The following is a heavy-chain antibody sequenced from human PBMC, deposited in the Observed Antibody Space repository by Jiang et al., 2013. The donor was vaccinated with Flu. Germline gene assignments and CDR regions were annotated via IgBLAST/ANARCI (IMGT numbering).Heavy chain of an antibody. Sequence: TSQTLSLTCAISGDSVSSNSAAWNWIRQSPSRGLEWLGRTYYRSKWYNDYAVSVKSRITINPDTSKNQFSLQLNSVTPEDTAVYYCARDLQLGIAAVSGFDYWGQGTLVTVSS. J-gene: IGHJ4*02. D-gene: IGHD6-13*01. CDR2: TYYRSKWYN. V-gene: IGHV6-1*01. CDR3: ARDLQLGIAAVSGFDY. CDR1: GDSVSSNSAA.